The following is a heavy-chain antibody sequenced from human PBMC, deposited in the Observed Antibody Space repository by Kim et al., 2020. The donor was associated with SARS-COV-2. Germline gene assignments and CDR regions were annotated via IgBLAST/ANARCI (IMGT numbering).Heavy chain of an antibody. D-gene: IGHD3-22*01. CDR2: INPSGGST. Sequence: ASVKVSCKASGYTFSTYYMHWVRQAPGQGLEWMGLINPSGGSTSYAQQFKGRVTMTRETSTSTVYMELSSLRSEDTAGYYCARDYDSSGYYYVAYWGQGT. V-gene: IGHV1-46*01. CDR3: ARDYDSSGYYYVAY. J-gene: IGHJ4*02. CDR1: GYTFSTYY.